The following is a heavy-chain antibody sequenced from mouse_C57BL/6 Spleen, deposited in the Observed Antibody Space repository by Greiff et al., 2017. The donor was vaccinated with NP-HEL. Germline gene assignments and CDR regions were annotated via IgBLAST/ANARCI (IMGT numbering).Heavy chain of an antibody. J-gene: IGHJ2*01. D-gene: IGHD1-1*01. CDR3: ARWGGSEDFDY. V-gene: IGHV1-69*01. Sequence: QVQLQQSGAELVMPGASVKLSCKASGYTFTSYWMHWVKQRPGQGLEWIGEIDPSDSYTNYNQKFKGKSTLTVDKSSSTAYMQLSSLTSEDSAVYYCARWGGSEDFDYWGQGTTLTVSS. CDR2: IDPSDSYT. CDR1: GYTFTSYW.